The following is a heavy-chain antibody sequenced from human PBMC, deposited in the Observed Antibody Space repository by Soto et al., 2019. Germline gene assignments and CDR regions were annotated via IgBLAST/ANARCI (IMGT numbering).Heavy chain of an antibody. CDR1: GYTFIGYY. D-gene: IGHD3-3*01. Sequence: ASVKVSCKTSGYTFIGYYIHWVRQAPGQGLEWLGWVNPKSGGTNSAQKFQGRVTMTRDTSTSTAYMELRSLRSDDTAVYYCARAGDYDFWSGAFDYWGQGTLVTVSS. CDR3: ARAGDYDFWSGAFDY. V-gene: IGHV1-2*02. CDR2: VNPKSGGT. J-gene: IGHJ4*02.